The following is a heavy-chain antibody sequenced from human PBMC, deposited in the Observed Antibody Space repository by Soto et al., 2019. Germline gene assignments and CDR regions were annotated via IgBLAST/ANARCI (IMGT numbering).Heavy chain of an antibody. J-gene: IGHJ6*03. D-gene: IGHD6-13*01. CDR2: IIPILGIA. Sequence: QVQLVQSGAKVKKPGSSVKVSCKASGGTFSSYTISWVRQAPGQGLEWMGRIIPILGIANYAQKFQGRVTITADKSTSTAYMELSSLRSEDTAVYYCARELRAAAGYYYYYMDVWGKGTTVTVSS. CDR1: GGTFSSYT. V-gene: IGHV1-69*08. CDR3: ARELRAAAGYYYYYMDV.